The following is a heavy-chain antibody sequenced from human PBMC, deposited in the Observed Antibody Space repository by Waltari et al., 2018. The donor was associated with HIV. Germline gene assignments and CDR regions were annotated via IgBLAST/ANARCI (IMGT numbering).Heavy chain of an antibody. CDR1: GPDSGSDG. V-gene: IGHV3-30*03. Sequence: QVQLVESGGGVVQPGDVLRLSCAASGPDSGSDGMHCVRQAPGNGLEWLAAISYDGMKKYYGDSLRGRLTISRDNSKKTLYLQMNTLRPEDPAIYFCARDSSQVHWFGESLALWGQGTLVIVSS. D-gene: IGHD3-10*01. CDR2: ISYDGMKK. CDR3: ARDSSQVHWFGESLAL. J-gene: IGHJ4*02.